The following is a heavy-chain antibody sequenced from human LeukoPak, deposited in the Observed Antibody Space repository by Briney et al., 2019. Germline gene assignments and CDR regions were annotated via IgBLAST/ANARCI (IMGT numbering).Heavy chain of an antibody. CDR2: IYYSGST. CDR1: GGSISSSSYY. J-gene: IGHJ4*02. CDR3: ARGPRFDIVATTVDY. D-gene: IGHD5-12*01. Sequence: PSETLSLTCTVSGGSISSSSYYWGWIRQPPGKGLEWIGSIYYSGSTYYNPSLKSRVTISVDTSKNQFSLKLSSVTAADTAVYYCARGPRFDIVATTVDYWGQGTLVTVSS. V-gene: IGHV4-39*07.